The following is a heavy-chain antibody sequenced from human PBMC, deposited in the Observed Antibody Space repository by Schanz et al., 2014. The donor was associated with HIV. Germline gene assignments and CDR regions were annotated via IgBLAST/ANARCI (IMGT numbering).Heavy chain of an antibody. CDR3: ARAGVTDLFDH. J-gene: IGHJ4*02. D-gene: IGHD2-21*02. Sequence: SVKGRFTISRDKAKNSLYLQMNSLRDEDTAVYYCARAGVTDLFDHWGQGSLVTVSP. V-gene: IGHV3-48*02.